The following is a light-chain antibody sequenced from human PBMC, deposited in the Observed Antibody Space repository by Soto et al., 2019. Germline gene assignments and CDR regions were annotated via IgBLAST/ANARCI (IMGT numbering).Light chain of an antibody. CDR1: QSIRSN. Sequence: EIVMTQSPATLSMSPGERITLSCRASQSIRSNLAWYQQKPGQAPRLLIYRASTRAPGIPARFSGSGSGTDFTLTISSLQPEDFAVYYCLQYDNLWAFGQGTKVDI. CDR3: LQYDNLWA. CDR2: RAS. J-gene: IGKJ1*01. V-gene: IGKV3-15*01.